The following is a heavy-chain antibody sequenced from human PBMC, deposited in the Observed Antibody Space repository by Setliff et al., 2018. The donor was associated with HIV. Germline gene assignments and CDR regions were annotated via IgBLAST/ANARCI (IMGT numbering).Heavy chain of an antibody. CDR3: ARHQSGYNFSPFDN. V-gene: IGHV4-39*01. D-gene: IGHD5-12*01. CDR2: VSYSGTT. J-gene: IGHJ4*02. Sequence: SSETLSLTCTVSSGSFSSRHYWGWIRQSPGKGLGWIGSVSYSGTTYYNPSLRSRITISVDTSKNQFPLIVSSVTAADTATYYCARHQSGYNFSPFDNWGLGSLVTVSS. CDR1: SGSFSSRHY.